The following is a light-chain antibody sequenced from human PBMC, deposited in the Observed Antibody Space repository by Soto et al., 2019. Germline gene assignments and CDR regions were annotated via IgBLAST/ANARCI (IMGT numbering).Light chain of an antibody. CDR1: QSIRSW. Sequence: DIQMTQSPSTLSASVGDRVTITCRASQSIRSWLAWYQQKPGKAPKLLIYKASSLESGVPSRFSGSGSGTEFTLNISSLQPDDFANYYCQQYKSFSLTFGGGTKVEIK. V-gene: IGKV1-5*03. CDR2: KAS. CDR3: QQYKSFSLT. J-gene: IGKJ4*01.